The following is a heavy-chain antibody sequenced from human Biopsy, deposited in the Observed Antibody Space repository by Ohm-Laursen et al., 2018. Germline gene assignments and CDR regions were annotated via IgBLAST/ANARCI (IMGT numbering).Heavy chain of an antibody. V-gene: IGHV1-69*13. CDR2: ILPFYGTT. D-gene: IGHD3-10*01. CDR1: SCTFTMFH. J-gene: IGHJ4*02. Sequence: GASVKVSCKASSCTFTMFHINWVRQAPGQGLEWMGSILPFYGTTNFAQKFQGRVTLTADGSTSTAYMELSSLRSEDTGVYYWASSDGRSGFDYWGQGTLVTVSS. CDR3: ASSDGRSGFDY.